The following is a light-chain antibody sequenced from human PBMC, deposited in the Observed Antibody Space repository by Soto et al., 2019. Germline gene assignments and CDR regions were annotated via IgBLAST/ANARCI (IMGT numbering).Light chain of an antibody. V-gene: IGKV3D-20*01. CDR3: QQYGNAPVT. J-gene: IGKJ5*01. CDR1: QSVYSDY. CDR2: DAS. Sequence: DIVLSQSPATLSLSPGEGATLSCGASQSVYSDYLAWYQQKPGLAPRLLIYDASTRATGIPDRFSGSGSGTDYNLTISRLEPEDFAVYYCQQYGNAPVTFGQGTRLEIK.